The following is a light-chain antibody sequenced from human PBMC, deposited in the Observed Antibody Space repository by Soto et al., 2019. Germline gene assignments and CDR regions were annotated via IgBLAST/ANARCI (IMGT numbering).Light chain of an antibody. CDR3: EAWDSSLSAGV. V-gene: IGLV1-51*01. Sequence: QSVLTQLPSVSAAPGQKVTVSCSGSRSNIGNNYVSWYQHLPGTAPKLLIYDNDKRPSGIPDRFSASKSGTSATLGITGLQTGDEADYYCEAWDSSLSAGVFXGGTKVTVL. CDR1: RSNIGNNY. J-gene: IGLJ3*02. CDR2: DND.